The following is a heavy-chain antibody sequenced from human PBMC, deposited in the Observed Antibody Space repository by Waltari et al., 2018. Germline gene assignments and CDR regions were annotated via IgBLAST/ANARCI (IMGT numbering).Heavy chain of an antibody. CDR1: GYTLTSHG. V-gene: IGHV1-18*01. J-gene: IGHJ3*02. CDR2: ISAYNGNT. Sequence: QVQLVHSGAQVKKPGASVKVSCTSSGYTLTSHGIRWVRQAPGQGLEWMGWISAYNGNTNYAQKLQDRVTMTTDTSTSTAYMELRSLRSDDTAVYYCARAYNWNPGDAFDIWGQGTMVTVSS. D-gene: IGHD1-1*01. CDR3: ARAYNWNPGDAFDI.